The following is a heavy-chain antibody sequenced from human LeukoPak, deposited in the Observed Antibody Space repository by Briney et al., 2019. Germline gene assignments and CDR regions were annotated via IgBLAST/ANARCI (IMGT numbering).Heavy chain of an antibody. CDR3: ASSTYSGSHWDAFDI. CDR2: IKEDGSEK. CDR1: GFIFSSHW. D-gene: IGHD1-26*01. J-gene: IGHJ3*02. Sequence: GGSLRLSCAASGFIFSSHWMSWVRQAPGKGLEWVANIKEDGSEKYYVDSVKGRFTISRDNAKNSVYLQMNSLRAEDTAVYYCASSTYSGSHWDAFDIWGQGTMVTVSS. V-gene: IGHV3-7*01.